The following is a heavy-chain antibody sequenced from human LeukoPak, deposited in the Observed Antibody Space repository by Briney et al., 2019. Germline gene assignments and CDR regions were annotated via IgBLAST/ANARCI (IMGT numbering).Heavy chain of an antibody. J-gene: IGHJ4*02. V-gene: IGHV3-48*01. CDR2: ISRDSSTI. D-gene: IGHD6-13*01. CDR3: ARVPQSRSRGIDY. CDR1: GFTFSTSP. Sequence: QPGGSLRLSCAASGFTFSTSPMNWVRQAPGKGLEWVSYISRDSSTIYYADSVKGRFTISRDNAKKSLYLQMNSLRAEDTAVYYCARVPQSRSRGIDYWGQGTLVTVSS.